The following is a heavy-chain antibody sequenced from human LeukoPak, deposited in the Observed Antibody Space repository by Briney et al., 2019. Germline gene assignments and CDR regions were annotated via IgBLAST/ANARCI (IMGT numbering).Heavy chain of an antibody. CDR3: AKDSDLSSSTWFDP. V-gene: IGHV3-33*06. Sequence: QPGGSLRLSCAASGFTFSSYGMHWVRQAPGKGLEWVAVIWYDGSNKYYADSVKGRFTISRDSSKNTLYLQMNSLRAEDTAVYYCAKDSDLSSSTWFDPWGQGTLVTVSS. J-gene: IGHJ5*02. CDR2: IWYDGSNK. CDR1: GFTFSSYG. D-gene: IGHD6-6*01.